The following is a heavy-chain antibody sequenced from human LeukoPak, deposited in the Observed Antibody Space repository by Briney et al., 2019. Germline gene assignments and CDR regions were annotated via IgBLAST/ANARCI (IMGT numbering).Heavy chain of an antibody. CDR3: ARADYDILTGYYENEYYFDY. V-gene: IGHV4-59*01. CDR1: GGSISSYY. Sequence: KPSETLSLTCTVSGGSISSYYWSWIRQPPGKGLEWIGYNYYSGSTNYNPSLKSRVTTSVDTSKNQFSLKLSSVTAADTAVYYCARADYDILTGYYENEYYFDYWGQGTLVTVSS. D-gene: IGHD3-9*01. J-gene: IGHJ4*02. CDR2: NYYSGST.